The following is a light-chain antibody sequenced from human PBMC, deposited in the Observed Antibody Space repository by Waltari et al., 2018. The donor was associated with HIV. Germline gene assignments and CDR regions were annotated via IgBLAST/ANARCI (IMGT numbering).Light chain of an antibody. CDR3: LQGRSFPRT. Sequence: AIQLPQSPSSLSASVGDRVTIICRASQDITNDLSWYQQKPGKAPKALISSASTLQSGVPSRFSGSGSGTIFTLTISSLQSEDAASYYCLQGRSFPRTFGQGTNVEIK. CDR1: QDITND. J-gene: IGKJ1*01. CDR2: SAS. V-gene: IGKV1-6*01.